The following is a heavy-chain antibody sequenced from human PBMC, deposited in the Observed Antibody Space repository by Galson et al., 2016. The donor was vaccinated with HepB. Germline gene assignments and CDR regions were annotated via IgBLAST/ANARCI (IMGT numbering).Heavy chain of an antibody. V-gene: IGHV3-33*01. CDR2: IWSDGSNK. D-gene: IGHD1-7*01. CDR1: GFTFSNYG. Sequence: SLRLSCAASGFTFSNYGMHWVRQAPGKGLEWVALIWSDGSNKKYSNSVRGRFTTSRDDSENTVYLQMNSLRVEDSAIYYCARDPEHFTGTSTSHWPPIDYWGQGTLVTVSS. CDR3: ARDPEHFTGTSTSHWPPIDY. J-gene: IGHJ4*02.